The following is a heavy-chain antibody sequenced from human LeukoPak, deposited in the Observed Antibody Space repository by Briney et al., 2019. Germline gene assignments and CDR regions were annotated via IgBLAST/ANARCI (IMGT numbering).Heavy chain of an antibody. D-gene: IGHD1-26*01. CDR1: GFTFGNSW. V-gene: IGHV3-74*01. J-gene: IGHJ4*02. CDR2: NADGTTT. CDR3: ARDVVGATMDY. Sequence: PGGSLRLSCAASGFTFGNSWVHWVRQAPGKGLVWVSLNADGTTTTYADSVKGRFTISRDNAKNSLYLQMNSLRAEDTAVYYCARDVVGATMDYWGQGTLVTVSS.